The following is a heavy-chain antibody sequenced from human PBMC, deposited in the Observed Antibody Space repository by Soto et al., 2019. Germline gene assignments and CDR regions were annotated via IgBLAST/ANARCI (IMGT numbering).Heavy chain of an antibody. V-gene: IGHV3-7*01. CDR3: AREAISGYYLAHYFDY. CDR2: IKQDGSEK. D-gene: IGHD3-22*01. J-gene: IGHJ4*02. Sequence: GGSLRLSCAASGFTFNSYWMTWVRQAPGKGLEWVANIKQDGSEKYYVESVKGRFILSRDNAKNSLSLQMNSLRAEDTAVYYCAREAISGYYLAHYFDYCGQGTLVTVSS. CDR1: GFTFNSYW.